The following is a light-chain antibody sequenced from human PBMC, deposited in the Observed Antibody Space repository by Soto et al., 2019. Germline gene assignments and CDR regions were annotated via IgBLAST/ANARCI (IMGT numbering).Light chain of an antibody. Sequence: DIQMTQSPSSLSASVGDRVTISCQTSRDIRKYLNWYQQKPGKPPQRLIFEASNLETGVPSRFSGRGSGTNLTLTIRSLQPEDFATYYCQQYIDVPRTFGQGTKVEIK. CDR3: QQYIDVPRT. V-gene: IGKV1-33*01. CDR2: EAS. CDR1: RDIRKY. J-gene: IGKJ1*01.